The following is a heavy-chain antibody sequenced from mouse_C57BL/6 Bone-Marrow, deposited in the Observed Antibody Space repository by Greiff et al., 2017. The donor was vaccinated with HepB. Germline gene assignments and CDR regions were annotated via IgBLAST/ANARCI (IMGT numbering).Heavy chain of an antibody. Sequence: EVQLVESGGGLVKPGGSLKLSCAASGFTFSDYGMHWVRQAPEKGLEWVAYISSGSSTIYYADTVKGRFTISRDNAKNTLFLQMTSLRSEDTAMYYCARPEGNYWAWFAYWGQGTLVTVSA. CDR1: GFTFSDYG. CDR2: ISSGSSTI. J-gene: IGHJ3*01. V-gene: IGHV5-17*01. CDR3: ARPEGNYWAWFAY. D-gene: IGHD2-1*01.